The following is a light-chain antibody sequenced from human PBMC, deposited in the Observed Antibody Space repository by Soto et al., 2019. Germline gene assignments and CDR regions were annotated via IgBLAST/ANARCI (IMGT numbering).Light chain of an antibody. J-gene: IGKJ2*03. V-gene: IGKV1-39*01. CDR1: QSIRTY. Sequence: DIQVTQSPSSLSASVGDRVTITCRASQSIRTYLNWYQQRPGKPPKRLMHTASTLQTGVPSRFSGGGSGTDFTLAISSLQPEDFATYYCQQTYSTLDSVGQGTKLEIK. CDR2: TAS. CDR3: QQTYSTLDS.